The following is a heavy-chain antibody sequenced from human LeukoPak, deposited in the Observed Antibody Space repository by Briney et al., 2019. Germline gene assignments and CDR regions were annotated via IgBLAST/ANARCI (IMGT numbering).Heavy chain of an antibody. J-gene: IGHJ4*02. D-gene: IGHD6-13*01. Sequence: GGSLRLSCAASGFTFSSYAMSWVRQAPGKGLEWVSGISGSGGSTYYADSVKGRFTISRDNSKNTLFLQMNSLRAEDTAVYYCAKDRAYSSSWYXYWGQGTLVTV. CDR3: AKDRAYSSSWYXY. V-gene: IGHV3-23*01. CDR1: GFTFSSYA. CDR2: ISGSGGST.